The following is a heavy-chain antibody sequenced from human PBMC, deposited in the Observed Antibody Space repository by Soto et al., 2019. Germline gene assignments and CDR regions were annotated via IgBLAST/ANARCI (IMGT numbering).Heavy chain of an antibody. CDR3: ARVLLTGPAGD. D-gene: IGHD3-9*01. J-gene: IGHJ4*02. CDR1: GYTFTSYY. CDR2: INPSGGST. Sequence: QVQLVQSGAEVKKPGASVKVSCKASGYTFTSYYMHWVRQAPGQGLEWMGIINPSGGSTSYAQKFKGRVTMTRETSTSTVYMELSSLRSEDTAVYYCARVLLTGPAGDWGQGTLVTVSS. V-gene: IGHV1-46*01.